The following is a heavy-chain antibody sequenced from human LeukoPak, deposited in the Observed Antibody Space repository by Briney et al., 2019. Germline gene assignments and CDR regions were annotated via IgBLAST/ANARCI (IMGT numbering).Heavy chain of an antibody. CDR2: ISSIGST. CDR3: AREYYGSGSYSDN. J-gene: IGHJ4*02. V-gene: IGHV4-4*07. Sequence: SETLSLTCTVPGVSIGSYHWSWIRQLAGKGLEWIGRISSIGSTKFNPSLNSRVIMSVDTSKNQFSLKLTSVTAADTAVYYCAREYYGSGSYSDNWGQGILVTVSS. CDR1: GVSIGSYH. D-gene: IGHD3-10*01.